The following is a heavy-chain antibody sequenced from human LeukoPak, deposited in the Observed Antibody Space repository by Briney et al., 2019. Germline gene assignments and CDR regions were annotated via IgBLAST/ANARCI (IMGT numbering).Heavy chain of an antibody. CDR1: GFTFSSYG. CDR2: IWYDGSNK. J-gene: IGHJ5*02. CDR3: ARDGWYSSFSTGKNRFDP. V-gene: IGHV3-33*08. Sequence: PGRSLRLSCAASGFTFSSYGMHWVRQAPGKGLQWVAVIWYDGSNKHYADSVKGRFTISRDNSKNTLYLQMNSLGAEDTAVYYCARDGWYSSFSTGKNRFDPWGQGTLVTVSS. D-gene: IGHD6-13*01.